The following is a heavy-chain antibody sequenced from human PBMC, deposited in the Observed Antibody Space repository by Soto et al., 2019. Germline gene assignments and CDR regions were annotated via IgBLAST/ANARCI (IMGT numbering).Heavy chain of an antibody. J-gene: IGHJ4*02. Sequence: GGSLRLSCAASGFTFNIYAMTWVRQAPGKGLEWVSTTGATGRTTYYADSVKGRFTVSRDNSKNTLDLQMSNLRAEDTAVYYCATVHNTSRSFDYRGQGTLVTVSS. V-gene: IGHV3-23*01. D-gene: IGHD1-20*01. CDR1: GFTFNIYA. CDR2: TGATGRTT. CDR3: ATVHNTSRSFDY.